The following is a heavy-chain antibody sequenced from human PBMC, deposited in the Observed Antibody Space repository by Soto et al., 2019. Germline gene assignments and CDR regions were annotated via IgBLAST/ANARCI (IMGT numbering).Heavy chain of an antibody. V-gene: IGHV1-3*01. CDR1: GYTFTSYA. Sequence: QVQLVQSGAEVKKPGASVKVSCKASGYTFTSYAMHWVRQAPGQRLEWMGWINAGSGNTKYSQKFQGRVTITRDTSASTAYMELSSLRSEDTAVYYCARDKPYSSSWYGEGGFDYWGQGTLVTVSS. CDR3: ARDKPYSSSWYGEGGFDY. J-gene: IGHJ4*02. CDR2: INAGSGNT. D-gene: IGHD6-13*01.